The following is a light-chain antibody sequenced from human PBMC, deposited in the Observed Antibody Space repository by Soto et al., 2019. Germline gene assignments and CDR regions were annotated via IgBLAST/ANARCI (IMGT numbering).Light chain of an antibody. J-gene: IGKJ3*01. CDR3: QQRTNWLT. V-gene: IGKV3-11*01. CDR2: DAS. CDR1: QNVSTY. Sequence: EIVLTQSPATLSLSPGERATLSCRASQNVSTYLAWYQQKPGQAPRLPIYDASNRATGIPARFSGSASGTDFTLTISSLEPEDFAVYYCQQRTNWLTFGPGTKVDIK.